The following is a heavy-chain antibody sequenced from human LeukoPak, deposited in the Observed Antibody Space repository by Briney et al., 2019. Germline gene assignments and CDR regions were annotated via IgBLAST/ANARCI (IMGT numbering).Heavy chain of an antibody. Sequence: ASVKVSCKASGYTFTGYYLHWVRQAPGQGLEWMGGIIPIFGTANYAQKFKGRVTITTDESTSTAYMELSSLRSEDTAVYYCARYYYDSSGYVYHAHWFDPWGQGTLVTVSS. CDR1: GYTFTGYY. CDR2: IIPIFGTA. CDR3: ARYYYDSSGYVYHAHWFDP. D-gene: IGHD3-22*01. V-gene: IGHV1-69*05. J-gene: IGHJ5*02.